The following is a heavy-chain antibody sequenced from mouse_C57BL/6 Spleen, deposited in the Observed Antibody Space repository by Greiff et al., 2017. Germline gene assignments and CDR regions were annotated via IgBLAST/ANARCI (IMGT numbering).Heavy chain of an antibody. J-gene: IGHJ4*01. CDR2: IYPRDGST. V-gene: IGHV1-85*01. CDR3: ARSGSNLFYYAMDY. CDR1: GYTFTSYD. Sequence: QVQLKESGPELVKPGASVKLSCKASGYTFTSYDINWVKQRPGQGLEWIGWIYPRDGSTKYNEKFKGKATLTVDTSSSTAYMELHSLTSEDSAVYFCARSGSNLFYYAMDYWGQGTSVTVSS. D-gene: IGHD2-5*01.